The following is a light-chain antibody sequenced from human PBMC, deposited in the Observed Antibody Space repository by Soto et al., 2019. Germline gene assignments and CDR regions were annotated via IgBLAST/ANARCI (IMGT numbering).Light chain of an antibody. CDR1: QTINTH. J-gene: IGKJ1*01. V-gene: IGKV3-15*01. CDR3: QQYNNWPPWT. CDR2: GAS. Sequence: VMTQSPATLSVSPGERATLSCRASQTINTHLAWYQQRRGQAPRLLIYGASTRAAGIPARFSGSGSGTEFTLTISSLQPDDFAVYYCQQYNNWPPWTFGQGTKVEVK.